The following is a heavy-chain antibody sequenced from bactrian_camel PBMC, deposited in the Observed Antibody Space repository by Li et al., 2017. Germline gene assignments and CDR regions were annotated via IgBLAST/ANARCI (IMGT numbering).Heavy chain of an antibody. CDR2: ISRDDST. D-gene: IGHD5*01. V-gene: IGHV3S53*01. J-gene: IGHJ6*01. CDR3: EAAVCYVPPDGFWFRPVNS. Sequence: QLVESGGGSVQAGGSLRLSCASSGYTYSADCLGWFRQAPGAECELVSRISRDDSTHYLDSVKGRFTISRDNSKNSVYLQMNNLKPEDTAKYYCEAAVCYVPPDGFWFRPVNSWAQGTQVTVS. CDR1: GYTYSADC.